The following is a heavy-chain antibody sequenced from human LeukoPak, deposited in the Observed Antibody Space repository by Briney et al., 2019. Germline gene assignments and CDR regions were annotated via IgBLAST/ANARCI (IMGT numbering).Heavy chain of an antibody. D-gene: IGHD6-13*01. V-gene: IGHV1-69*13. J-gene: IGHJ5*02. Sequence: ASVKVSCKASGGTFSSYAISWVRQAPGQGLEWMGGIIPIFGTANYAQKFQGGVTITADESTSTAYMELSSLKSEDTAVYYCARDPGIAAAGLNWFDPWGQGTLVTVSS. CDR3: ARDPGIAAAGLNWFDP. CDR1: GGTFSSYA. CDR2: IIPIFGTA.